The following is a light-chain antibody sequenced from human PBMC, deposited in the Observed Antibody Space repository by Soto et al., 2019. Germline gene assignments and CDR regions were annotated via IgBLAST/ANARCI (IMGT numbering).Light chain of an antibody. V-gene: IGKV1-39*01. Sequence: DIHMTQSPSSLSASVGDRVTITCRASQSISSSLNWYQQKPGKAPKLLMYAGSTLQSGVPSRFSGSGPGTDFTLTISSLQPEDFGTYYCQQSYSTPLTFGGGTKVDIK. CDR2: AGS. CDR3: QQSYSTPLT. J-gene: IGKJ4*01. CDR1: QSISSS.